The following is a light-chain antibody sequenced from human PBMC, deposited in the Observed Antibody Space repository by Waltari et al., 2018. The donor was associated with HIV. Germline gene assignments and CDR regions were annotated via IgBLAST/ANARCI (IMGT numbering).Light chain of an antibody. Sequence: DVVMTQSPDALAGSLGDRVTVNCNSSQSVLFTSNKKNYLAWYQQKPGQPPMLIVYWASTRESVVPARFSGSRSGTNFTLSISNLQAEDAAFYYCQQYFMTPPTFGQGTKVEI. CDR2: WAS. J-gene: IGKJ1*01. CDR3: QQYFMTPPT. CDR1: QSVLFTSNKKNY. V-gene: IGKV4-1*01.